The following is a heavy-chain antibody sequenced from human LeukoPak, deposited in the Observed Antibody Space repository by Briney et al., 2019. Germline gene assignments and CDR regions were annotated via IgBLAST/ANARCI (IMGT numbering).Heavy chain of an antibody. V-gene: IGHV3-30-3*01. J-gene: IGHJ6*02. Sequence: PGGSLRLSCAASGFTFSSYAMHWVRQAPGKGLEWVAVISYDGSNKYYADSVKGRFTISRDNSKNTLYLQMNSLRAEDTAVYYCARGPQRVDWLRRLYYGMDVWGQGTTVTVSS. CDR3: ARGPQRVDWLRRLYYGMDV. CDR2: ISYDGSNK. CDR1: GFTFSSYA. D-gene: IGHD3/OR15-3a*01.